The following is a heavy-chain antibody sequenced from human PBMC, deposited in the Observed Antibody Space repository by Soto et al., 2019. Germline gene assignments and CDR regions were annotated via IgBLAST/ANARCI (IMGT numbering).Heavy chain of an antibody. D-gene: IGHD4-17*01. V-gene: IGHV3-30-3*01. CDR1: GFTFSSYA. CDR2: ISYDGSNK. Sequence: PGGSLRLSCAASGFTFSSYAMHWVRQAPGKGLEWVAVISYDGSNKYYADSVKGRFTISRDNSKNTLYLQMNSLRAEDTAVYYCARDHIYGDDKYYYYGMDVWGQGTTVTVSS. CDR3: ARDHIYGDDKYYYYGMDV. J-gene: IGHJ6*02.